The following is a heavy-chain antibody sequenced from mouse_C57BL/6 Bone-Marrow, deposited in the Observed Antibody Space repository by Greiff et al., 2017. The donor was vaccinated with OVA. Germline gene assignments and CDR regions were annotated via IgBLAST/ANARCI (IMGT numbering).Heavy chain of an antibody. CDR1: GYTFTEYT. V-gene: IGHV1-62-2*01. J-gene: IGHJ2*01. CDR3: ARHEDRKPWGYFDY. Sequence: QVQLQQSGAELVKPGASVKLSCKASGYTFTEYTIHWVKQRSGQGLEWIGWFYPGSGSIKYNEKFKDKATLTADKSSSTVYTELSRLTSEDAAVYCGARHEDRKPWGYFDYWGQGTTLTVSS. CDR2: FYPGSGSI.